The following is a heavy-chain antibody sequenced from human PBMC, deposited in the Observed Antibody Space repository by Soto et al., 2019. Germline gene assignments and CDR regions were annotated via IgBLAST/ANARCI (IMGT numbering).Heavy chain of an antibody. Sequence: QVQLQESGPGLVKPSETLSLSCTVSGGSITNYYWTWIRQPPGKGLEYIGFIHNSGSTNYGPPLQRRVTISLDTSTNQFPLKRTSVTAPDTAVYYCASGVGYCGGGGCRHWFDSWGRGTLVTVSS. CDR2: IHNSGST. CDR3: ASGVGYCGGGGCRHWFDS. J-gene: IGHJ5*01. D-gene: IGHD2-21*01. V-gene: IGHV4-59*08. CDR1: GGSITNYY.